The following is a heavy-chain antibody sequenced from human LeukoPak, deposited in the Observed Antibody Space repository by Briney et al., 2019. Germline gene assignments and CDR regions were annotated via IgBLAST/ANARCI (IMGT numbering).Heavy chain of an antibody. J-gene: IGHJ4*02. CDR2: INPNSGGT. CDR1: GYTFTGYY. V-gene: IGHV1-2*02. D-gene: IGHD5-18*01. CDR3: ARDLRYNYGDY. Sequence: ASVKVSCKASGYTFTGYYMHWVRQAPGQGLEWMGWINPNSGGTNYAQKFQGRVTITRDTSISTASMELSRLRSDDPAVYYCARDLRYNYGDYWGQGTLVTVSS.